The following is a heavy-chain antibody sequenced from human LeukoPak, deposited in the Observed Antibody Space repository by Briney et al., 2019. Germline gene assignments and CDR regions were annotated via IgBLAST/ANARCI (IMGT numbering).Heavy chain of an antibody. CDR3: ARDGSGFYY. D-gene: IGHD3-3*01. Sequence: GGSLRLSCAASGFTFSSYWMNWVRQAPGKGLEWVANIKQDGSEKYYVDSVKGRFTISKDNAKNSLYLEMNSLRVEDTAVYYCARDGSGFYYWGQGTLVTVSS. CDR1: GFTFSSYW. V-gene: IGHV3-7*01. J-gene: IGHJ4*02. CDR2: IKQDGSEK.